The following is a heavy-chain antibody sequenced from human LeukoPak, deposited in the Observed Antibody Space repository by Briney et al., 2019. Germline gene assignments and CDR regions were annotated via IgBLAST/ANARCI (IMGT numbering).Heavy chain of an antibody. CDR3: ARNRRLAAVGTIDY. D-gene: IGHD6-13*01. V-gene: IGHV1-2*02. CDR2: INPNSGGT. J-gene: IGHJ4*02. CDR1: GYTFTGYY. Sequence: ASVKVSCKAFGYTFTGYYMHWVRQAPGQGLEWMGWINPNSGGTNYAQKFQGRVTMTRDTSISTAYMELSRLRSDDAAVYYCARNRRLAAVGTIDYWGQGTLVTVSS.